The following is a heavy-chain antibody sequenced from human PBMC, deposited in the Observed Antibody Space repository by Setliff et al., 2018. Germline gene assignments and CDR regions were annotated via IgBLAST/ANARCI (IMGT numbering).Heavy chain of an antibody. CDR3: ARRSNLGATIFSGAFDI. D-gene: IGHD3-3*01. CDR2: IYHSGYT. CDR1: GGSISPYY. J-gene: IGHJ3*02. V-gene: IGHV4-59*08. Sequence: SETLSLTCTVSGGSISPYYWSWIRQPPGKGLEWIGYIYHSGYTSYNPSLKSRVTLSVDTSKNKLSLRLSSVTAADTAVYYCARRSNLGATIFSGAFDIWGQGTMVTVSS.